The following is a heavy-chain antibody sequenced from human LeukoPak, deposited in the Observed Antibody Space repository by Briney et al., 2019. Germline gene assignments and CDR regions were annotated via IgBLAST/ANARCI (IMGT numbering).Heavy chain of an antibody. Sequence: ASVKVSCKASGYIFNNYGISWVRQAPGQGLEWMGWISPYRGDTEYAQRSQGRVTMTTDTSTSTAYMEVRSLRSDYTAVYYCARQVLIVGGRYGMDVWGQGTTVTVSS. J-gene: IGHJ6*02. D-gene: IGHD3-22*01. CDR1: GYIFNNYG. CDR3: ARQVLIVGGRYGMDV. CDR2: ISPYRGDT. V-gene: IGHV1-18*01.